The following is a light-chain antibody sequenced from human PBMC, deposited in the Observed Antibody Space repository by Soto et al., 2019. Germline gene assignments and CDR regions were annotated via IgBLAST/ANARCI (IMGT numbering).Light chain of an antibody. V-gene: IGKV1-5*01. CDR2: DAS. J-gene: IGKJ1*01. CDR1: ESINSW. Sequence: DIHMTQSPSTFSASVLDIVTITFLASESINSWLAWYHQKPGKAPKVVIYDASNLESGVPSRFSGSGSGTEFTLTISSLQPDDFATYYCQQYNADPWTFGQGTKVDI. CDR3: QQYNADPWT.